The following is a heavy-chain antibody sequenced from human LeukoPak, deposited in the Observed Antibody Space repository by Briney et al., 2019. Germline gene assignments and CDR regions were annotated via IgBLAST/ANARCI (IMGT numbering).Heavy chain of an antibody. J-gene: IGHJ5*02. V-gene: IGHV1-58*02. D-gene: IGHD3-10*01. Sequence: SVKVSCKASGYTFTSYYMHWVRQARGQRLEWIGSIVVGSGNTNYAQKFQERVTTTRDMSTSTAYVELSSLRSEDTAVYYCAAIQLAMVRGVIRPFDPWGQGTLVTVSS. CDR1: GYTFTSYY. CDR2: IVVGSGNT. CDR3: AAIQLAMVRGVIRPFDP.